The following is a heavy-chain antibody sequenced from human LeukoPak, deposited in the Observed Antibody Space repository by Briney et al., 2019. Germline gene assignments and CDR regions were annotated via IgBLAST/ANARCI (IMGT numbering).Heavy chain of an antibody. CDR1: GGSISSSSYY. Sequence: PSETLSLTCTVSGGSISSSSYYWGWIRQPPGKGLEWIGSIYYSGSTYYNPSLKSRVTISVDTSKNQFSLKLSSVTAADTAVYYCASLDSSGYYSPIYYWGQGTLVTVSS. J-gene: IGHJ4*02. D-gene: IGHD3-22*01. CDR2: IYYSGST. CDR3: ASLDSSGYYSPIYY. V-gene: IGHV4-39*07.